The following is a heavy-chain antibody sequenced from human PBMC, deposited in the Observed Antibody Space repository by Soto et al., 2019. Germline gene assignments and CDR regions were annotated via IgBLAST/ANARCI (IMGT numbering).Heavy chain of an antibody. Sequence: QVQLVESGGGVVQPGRSLRLSCAASGFTFSSYAMHWVRQAPGKGLEWVAVISYDGSNKYYADSVKGRFTISRDNYKNTLDLQMNSLRAEDTAVYYCARNGDYDAFDIWGQGTMVTVSS. V-gene: IGHV3-30-3*01. CDR3: ARNGDYDAFDI. J-gene: IGHJ3*02. CDR1: GFTFSSYA. D-gene: IGHD4-17*01. CDR2: ISYDGSNK.